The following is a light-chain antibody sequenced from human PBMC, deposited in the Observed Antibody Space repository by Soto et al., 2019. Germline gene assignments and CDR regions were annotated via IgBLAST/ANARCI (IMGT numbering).Light chain of an antibody. CDR1: QSVSSSY. Sequence: EIVMTQSPATLSVSPGERATLSCRASQSVSSSYLAWYQQKPGQPPRLLIYDASNRATGIPARFSGSGSGTEFTLTISRLEPEDFAIFYCQQHDTSLTWTFGQGTKVDIK. CDR2: DAS. J-gene: IGKJ1*01. V-gene: IGKV3-20*01. CDR3: QQHDTSLTWT.